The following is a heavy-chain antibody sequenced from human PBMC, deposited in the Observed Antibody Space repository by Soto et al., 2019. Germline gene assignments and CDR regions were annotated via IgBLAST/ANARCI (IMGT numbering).Heavy chain of an antibody. J-gene: IGHJ6*02. CDR3: TRWGGFYYYGLDV. CDR2: ISSSGSTI. D-gene: IGHD3-10*01. Sequence: QMQLVESGGGLVKPGGSLRLSCAASGFTFSDYYMSWIRQAPGKGLEWVSYISSSGSTIYYADSVKGRFTISRDNAKNSQYLHLNSFRAEDTAVYYSTRWGGFYYYGLDVWGQGTTVTVS. CDR1: GFTFSDYY. V-gene: IGHV3-11*01.